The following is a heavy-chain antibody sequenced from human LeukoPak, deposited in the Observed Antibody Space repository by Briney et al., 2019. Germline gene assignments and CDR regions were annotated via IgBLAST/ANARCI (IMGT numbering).Heavy chain of an antibody. CDR2: FIPILDTA. CDR3: AGIPVFGVVLHQEPV. D-gene: IGHD3-3*01. CDR1: GGTFSSYT. J-gene: IGHJ6*03. Sequence: GASVKVSCKASGGTFSSYTINWVRQAPGQGLEWMGVFIPILDTANSTQKFQGRLTITADISTNTVYMELSSLRFDDTAVYFCAGIPVFGVVLHQEPVWGKGTTVTVSS. V-gene: IGHV1-69*08.